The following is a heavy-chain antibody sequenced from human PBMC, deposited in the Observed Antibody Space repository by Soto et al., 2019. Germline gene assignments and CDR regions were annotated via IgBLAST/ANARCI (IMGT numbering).Heavy chain of an antibody. J-gene: IGHJ4*02. CDR2: IWYDGSNK. V-gene: IGHV3-33*01. D-gene: IGHD1-7*01. CDR1: GFTFSSYG. CDR3: ARVGGTGTSRYPNDY. Sequence: GSLRLSCAASGFTFSSYGMHWVRQAPGKGLEWVAVIWYDGSNKYYADSVKGRFTISRDNSKNTLYLQMNSLRAEDTAVYYCARVGGTGTSRYPNDYWGQGTLVTVSS.